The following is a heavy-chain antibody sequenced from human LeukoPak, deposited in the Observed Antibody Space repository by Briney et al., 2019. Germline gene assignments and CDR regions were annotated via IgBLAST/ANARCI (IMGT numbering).Heavy chain of an antibody. CDR3: ARRYCSGGSCYSEYDYFDY. D-gene: IGHD2-15*01. CDR1: GFSLSTRGMC. J-gene: IGHJ4*02. Sequence: RESGPALVKPPQTLTLTCTFSGFSLSTRGMCVSWIRQPPGKALEWLPRIDWDDDKYYSTSLKTRLTISKDTSKNQVVLTMTNIDPVDTATYYCARRYCSGGSCYSEYDYFDYWGQGTLVTVSS. V-gene: IGHV2-70*11. CDR2: IDWDDDK.